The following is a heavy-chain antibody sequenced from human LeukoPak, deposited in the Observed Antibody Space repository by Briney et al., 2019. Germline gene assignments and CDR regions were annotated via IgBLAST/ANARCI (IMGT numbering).Heavy chain of an antibody. Sequence: SETLSLTCTVSGGSISSYYRSWIRQPAGKGLEWIGRIYTSGSTNYNPSLKSRVTMSVDTSKNQFSLKLSSVTAADTAVYYCARSKKIAALGYYFDYWGQGTLVTVSS. V-gene: IGHV4-4*07. CDR1: GGSISSYY. D-gene: IGHD6-6*01. CDR3: ARSKKIAALGYYFDY. J-gene: IGHJ4*02. CDR2: IYTSGST.